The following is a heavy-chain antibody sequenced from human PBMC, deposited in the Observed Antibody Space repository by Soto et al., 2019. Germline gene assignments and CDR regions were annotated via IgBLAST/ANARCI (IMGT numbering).Heavy chain of an antibody. D-gene: IGHD3-22*01. CDR2: IYWDGEK. V-gene: IGHV2-5*02. Sequence: QITLKESGPPLVKPTQTLTLTCTFSGFSLSTSGVGVGWIRQPPGKALGWLALIYWDGEKRYTPSLKSRLTITKDTSKNQVVLTVTNMDPVDAATYYCAVLDYSDSSGYFHAWGQGTLVTVSS. CDR3: AVLDYSDSSGYFHA. J-gene: IGHJ5*02. CDR1: GFSLSTSGVG.